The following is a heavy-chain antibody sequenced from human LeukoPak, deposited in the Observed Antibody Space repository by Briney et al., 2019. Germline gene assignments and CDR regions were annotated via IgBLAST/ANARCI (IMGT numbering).Heavy chain of an antibody. CDR1: GFTFSGYW. CDR2: IKQDGSEK. CDR3: ARDLGIDRFDQ. V-gene: IGHV3-7*01. J-gene: IGHJ4*02. D-gene: IGHD7-27*01. Sequence: PGGSLRLSCAASGFTFSGYWMSWVRQAPGKGLEWVANIKQDGSEKYYVDSVRGRFTISRDNAKNSLYLQMNSLRAEDTAVYYCARDLGIDRFDQWGQGTLVTVST.